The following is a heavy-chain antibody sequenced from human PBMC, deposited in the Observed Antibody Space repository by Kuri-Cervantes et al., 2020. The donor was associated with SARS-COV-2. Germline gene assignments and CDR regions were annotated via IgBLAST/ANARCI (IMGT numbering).Heavy chain of an antibody. Sequence: GESLKISCAASGFTFSSCWMSWVRQAPGKGLEWVSFISSSRSYIYYADSAKGRFTISRDNAKNSLYLQMNSLRAEDTAVYYCATPRRYSGYDFDYWGQGTLVTVSS. V-gene: IGHV3-21*01. CDR2: ISSSRSYI. J-gene: IGHJ4*02. CDR1: GFTFSSCW. CDR3: ATPRRYSGYDFDY. D-gene: IGHD5-12*01.